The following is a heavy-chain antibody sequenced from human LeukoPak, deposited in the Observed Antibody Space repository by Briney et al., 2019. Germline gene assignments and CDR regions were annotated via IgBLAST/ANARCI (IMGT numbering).Heavy chain of an antibody. V-gene: IGHV5-51*01. J-gene: IGHJ2*01. CDR1: GYDCSTSL. Sequence: GESLKISCQGAGYDCSTSLIGCGRQAPGKGLEWVGSIYIGDSDPRYSPSFQGHVTMSADKSVNTASLQWNSLQGSDTGVYFCSKVNSFGYWCFDIWGRGTLVAVSS. CDR2: IYIGDSDP. CDR3: SKVNSFGYWCFDI. D-gene: IGHD5-18*01.